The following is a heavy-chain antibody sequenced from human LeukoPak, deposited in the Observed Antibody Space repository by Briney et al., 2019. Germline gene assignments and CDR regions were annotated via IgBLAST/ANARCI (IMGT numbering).Heavy chain of an antibody. CDR1: GFTFSSYW. V-gene: IGHV3-74*03. CDR2: INSDGSIT. CDR3: ARNPRGATYEY. D-gene: IGHD1-26*01. J-gene: IGHJ4*02. Sequence: PGGSLRLSCAASGFTFSSYWMHWVRQAPGKGLVWVSRINSDGSITTYADSVRGRFTVSRDNAKNTLYLQMNSLRAEDTAVYCCARNPRGATYEYWGQGTLVTVSS.